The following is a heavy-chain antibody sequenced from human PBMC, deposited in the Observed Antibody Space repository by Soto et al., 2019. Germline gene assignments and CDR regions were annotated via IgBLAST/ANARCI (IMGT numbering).Heavy chain of an antibody. CDR3: AKEVLRKGKGGLAVDY. CDR1: GFTFSSYG. V-gene: IGHV3-30*18. Sequence: PGGSLRLSCAASGFTFSSYGMHWVRQAPGKGLEWVAVISYDGSNKYYADSVKGRFTISRDNSKNTLYLQMNSLRAEDTAVYYCAKEVLRKGKGGLAVDYWGQGTLVTVSS. J-gene: IGHJ4*02. D-gene: IGHD2-15*01. CDR2: ISYDGSNK.